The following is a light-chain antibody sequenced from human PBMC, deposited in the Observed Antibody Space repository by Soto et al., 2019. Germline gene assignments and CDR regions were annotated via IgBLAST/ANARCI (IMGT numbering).Light chain of an antibody. CDR1: QSISHY. J-gene: IGKJ2*01. Sequence: DIQMTQSPSSLSASVGDRVTITCRASQSISHYLAWYQQKPGKAPKLLLYDASSLEGGIPSRFSGSGSGTKFTLTISSLQPADFATYYCQQYNSESTFGQGTKLGIK. CDR3: QQYNSEST. CDR2: DAS. V-gene: IGKV1-5*01.